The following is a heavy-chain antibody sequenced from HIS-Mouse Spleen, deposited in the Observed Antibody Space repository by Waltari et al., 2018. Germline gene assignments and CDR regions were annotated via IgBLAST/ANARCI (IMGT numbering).Heavy chain of an antibody. V-gene: IGHV1-8*01. CDR1: GYTFTSYD. Sequence: QVQLVQSGAEVKKPGASVKVPCKASGYTFTSYDINWVRQAMGQGLEWKGWMNPKRGNTGYAQKFQGRVTMTRNTSISTAYMELSSLRSEDTAVYYCARGHDYSNYFDYWGQGTLVTVSS. D-gene: IGHD4-4*01. CDR2: MNPKRGNT. CDR3: ARGHDYSNYFDY. J-gene: IGHJ4*02.